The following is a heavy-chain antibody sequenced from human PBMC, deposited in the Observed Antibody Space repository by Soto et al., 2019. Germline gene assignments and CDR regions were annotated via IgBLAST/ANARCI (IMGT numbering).Heavy chain of an antibody. J-gene: IGHJ4*02. V-gene: IGHV3-30*04. CDR3: AKDRGRWLKLGYFDY. CDR1: GFSFSSSA. D-gene: IGHD3-16*01. CDR2: ISYDGSQK. Sequence: QVQLVDSGGGMVQPGRSLSLSCAASGFSFSSSAMHWVRQAPDKGLEWVAIISYDGSQKYYADSVKGRLTISRDNSKNTLSLQMNSLRAEDTAVYFCAKDRGRWLKLGYFDYWGQGTLVTVSS.